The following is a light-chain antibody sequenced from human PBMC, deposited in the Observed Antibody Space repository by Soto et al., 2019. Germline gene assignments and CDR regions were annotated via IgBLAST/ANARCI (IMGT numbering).Light chain of an antibody. CDR2: KAS. Sequence: DIPMTQSPSTLSASVGDRVTITCRASQYISSWLAWYQQKPGKAPKLLIYKASSLESVVPSRFSGSGSGTEFTLIISSQQPDYFATYYCQQYNSQRTFGQGTKLEIK. CDR3: QQYNSQRT. V-gene: IGKV1-5*03. CDR1: QYISSW. J-gene: IGKJ1*01.